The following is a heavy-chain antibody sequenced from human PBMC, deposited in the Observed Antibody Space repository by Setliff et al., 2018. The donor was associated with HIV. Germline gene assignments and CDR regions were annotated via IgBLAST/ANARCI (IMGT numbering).Heavy chain of an antibody. CDR3: ARVKTYGDYPYYYYYMDV. J-gene: IGHJ6*03. D-gene: IGHD4-17*01. CDR2: IYHNGDT. CDR1: GGSITGYY. V-gene: IGHV4-59*12. Sequence: SETLSLTCDVSGGSITGYYWSWLRQPPGKGLVWIGYIYHNGDTNYNPSLESRLTISMDTSKNQFSLNLSSVTAADTAVYYCARVKTYGDYPYYYYYMDVWGKGTTVTVSS.